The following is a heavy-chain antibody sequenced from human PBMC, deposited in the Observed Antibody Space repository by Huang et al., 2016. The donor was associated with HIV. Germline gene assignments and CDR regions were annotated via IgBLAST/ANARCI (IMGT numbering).Heavy chain of an antibody. V-gene: IGHV3-30*03. J-gene: IGHJ4*02. Sequence: QVQLVESGGGVVQPGRSLRLSCAASGFTFSNYGMHWVRQAPGKGLEWLAFISYDGRNRNYADSVRGRFTSSRDNSKKTLFLQMNSLRDEDTAVYFWALESYNRGADFDYWGQGTLVTVSS. CDR3: ALESYNRGADFDY. CDR1: GFTFSNYG. CDR2: ISYDGRNR. D-gene: IGHD1-1*01.